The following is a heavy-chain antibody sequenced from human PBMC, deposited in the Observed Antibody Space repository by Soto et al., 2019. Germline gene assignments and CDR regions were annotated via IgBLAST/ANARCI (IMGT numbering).Heavy chain of an antibody. J-gene: IGHJ4*02. CDR2: IGTAGDT. V-gene: IGHV3-13*01. D-gene: IGHD3-22*01. CDR1: GFTFSSYD. Sequence: EVQLVESGGGLVQPGGSLRLSCAASGFTFSSYDIHWVRQATGKGLEWVSAIGTAGDTYYPGSVKGRFTISRENAKNSLYLQMNSLRAEDTAVYYCARFSHAPDRYFDYWGQGTLVTVSS. CDR3: ARFSHAPDRYFDY.